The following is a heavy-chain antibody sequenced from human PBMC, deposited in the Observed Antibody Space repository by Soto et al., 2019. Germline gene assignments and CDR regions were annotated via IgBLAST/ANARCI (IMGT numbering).Heavy chain of an antibody. CDR1: GFTFSGSA. J-gene: IGHJ4*02. V-gene: IGHV3-73*01. D-gene: IGHD3-16*01. CDR3: TTFAVHVSDY. CDR2: IRSKANSYAT. Sequence: GGSLRLSCAASGFTFSGSAMHWVRQASGKGLEWVGRIRSKANSYATAYAASVKGRFTISRDDSKNTAYLQMNSLKTEDTAVYYCTTFAVHVSDYWGQGTLVTVSS.